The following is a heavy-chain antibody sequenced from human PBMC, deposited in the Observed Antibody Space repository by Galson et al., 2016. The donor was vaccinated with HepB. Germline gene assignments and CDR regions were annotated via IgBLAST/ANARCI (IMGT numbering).Heavy chain of an antibody. CDR2: IKSKTDGGTT. CDR3: TVAASYDFWSGYYMLDP. Sequence: SLRLSCAASGFSFSHAWMHWVRQAPGKGLEWVGRIKSKTDGGTTDYAAPMKGRFAISRDNSKDTLYLQMNRLKTEDTGVYYCTVAASYDFWSGYYMLDPWGQGTLVTVSS. D-gene: IGHD3-3*01. V-gene: IGHV3-15*07. CDR1: GFSFSHAW. J-gene: IGHJ5*02.